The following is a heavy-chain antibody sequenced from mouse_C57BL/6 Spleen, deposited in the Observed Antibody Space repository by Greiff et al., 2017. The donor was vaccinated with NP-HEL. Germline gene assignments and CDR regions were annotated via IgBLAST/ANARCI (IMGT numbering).Heavy chain of an antibody. CDR3: ATTNYFDY. CDR1: GYTFTSYT. CDR2: INPSSGYT. D-gene: IGHD2-1*01. V-gene: IGHV1-4*01. Sequence: QVQLQQSGAELARPGASVKMSCKASGYTFTSYTMHWVKQRPGQGLEWIGYINPSSGYTKYNQKFKDKATLTADKSSSTAYMQLSSLTSEYSAVYYCATTNYFDYWGQGTTLTVSS. J-gene: IGHJ2*01.